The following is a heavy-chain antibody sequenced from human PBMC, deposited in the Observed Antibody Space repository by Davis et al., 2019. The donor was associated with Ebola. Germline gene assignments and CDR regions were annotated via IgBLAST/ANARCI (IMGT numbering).Heavy chain of an antibody. Sequence: GESLKISCKGSEYTFTNYWIGWVRQMPGKGLEWMGIIYPGDSDTRYSPSFQGQVTISADKSITTAYLQWSSLKASDTAIYFCARAPYNWKDEYYFDSWGQGTLVTVSS. CDR1: EYTFTNYW. J-gene: IGHJ4*02. CDR3: ARAPYNWKDEYYFDS. D-gene: IGHD1-20*01. CDR2: IYPGDSDT. V-gene: IGHV5-51*01.